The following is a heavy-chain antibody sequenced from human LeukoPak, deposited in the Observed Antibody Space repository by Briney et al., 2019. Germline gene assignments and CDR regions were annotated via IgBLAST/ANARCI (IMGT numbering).Heavy chain of an antibody. J-gene: IGHJ5*02. CDR2: IYYSGST. CDR1: GGSISSSSYY. D-gene: IGHD3-10*01. V-gene: IGHV4-39*07. Sequence: SETLSLTCTVSGGSISSSSYYWGWIRQPPGKGLEWIGSIYYSGSTYYNPSLKSRVTISVDTSKNQFSLKLSSVTAADTAVYYCARSPAIVYYGSGHARNWFDPWGQGTLVTVSS. CDR3: ARSPAIVYYGSGHARNWFDP.